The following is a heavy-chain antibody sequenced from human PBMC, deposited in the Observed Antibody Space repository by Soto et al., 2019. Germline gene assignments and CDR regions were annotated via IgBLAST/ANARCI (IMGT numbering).Heavy chain of an antibody. D-gene: IGHD3-10*01. CDR3: AKSVQYYKVTTCSPEAFDL. V-gene: IGHV3-30*18. J-gene: IGHJ3*01. Sequence: QVQLVESGGGVVQPGRSLRLSCAASGFTFSDSGMHWVRQAPGKGLEWVAAISHDGGNEFYAESLKARFTISRDNSNNRLYLQMNSLSTDDTALYYCAKSVQYYKVTTCSPEAFDLWGQGTGLTVSS. CDR1: GFTFSDSG. CDR2: ISHDGGNE.